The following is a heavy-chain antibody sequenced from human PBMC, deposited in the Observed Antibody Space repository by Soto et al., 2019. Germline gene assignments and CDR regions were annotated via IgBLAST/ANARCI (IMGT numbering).Heavy chain of an antibody. CDR1: GVTLTTFW. J-gene: IGHJ6*02. Sequence: GRSQRLSCAASGVTLTTFWMTWVRQAPGKGLDWVANINEGGSEKNYADSVKGRFTISRDNAEKSVHLHMNSLRAEDTAVYYCARGRGMGLWGQGTTVTVSS. V-gene: IGHV3-7*03. CDR2: INEGGSEK. CDR3: ARGRGMGL.